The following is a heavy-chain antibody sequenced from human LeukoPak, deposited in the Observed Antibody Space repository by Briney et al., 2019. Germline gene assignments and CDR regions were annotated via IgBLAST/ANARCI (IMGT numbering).Heavy chain of an antibody. CDR2: ISAYNGNT. J-gene: IGHJ4*02. Sequence: ASVKVCCKASGYTFTSYGISWVRQAPGQGLEWMGWISAYNGNTNYAQKLQGRVTMTTDTSTSTAYMELRSLRSVDTAVYYCARAEYVVVPAAIGYWGQGTLVTVSS. D-gene: IGHD2-2*01. V-gene: IGHV1-18*01. CDR1: GYTFTSYG. CDR3: ARAEYVVVPAAIGY.